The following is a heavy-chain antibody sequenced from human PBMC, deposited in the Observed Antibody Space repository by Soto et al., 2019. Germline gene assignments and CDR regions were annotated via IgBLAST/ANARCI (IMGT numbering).Heavy chain of an antibody. D-gene: IGHD1-1*01. J-gene: IGHJ6*02. CDR3: ARDPELATGTITNYYGMDV. CDR1: GFTFSSYG. CDR2: IWYDGSNK. Sequence: GGSLRLSCAASGFTFSSYGMHWVHQAPGKGLDWVAVIWYDGSNKYYADSVKGRFTISRDNSKNTLYLQMNSLRAEDTAVYYCARDPELATGTITNYYGMDVWGQGTTVTVSS. V-gene: IGHV3-33*01.